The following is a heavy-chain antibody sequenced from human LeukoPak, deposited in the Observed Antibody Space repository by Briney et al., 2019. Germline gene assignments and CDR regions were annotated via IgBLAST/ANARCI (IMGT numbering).Heavy chain of an antibody. CDR3: AIGYCSGGSCYNLNWFDP. J-gene: IGHJ5*02. Sequence: SETLSLTCTVSGVSISSGNYYWSWIRQHPGKGLEWIGYMYYRGSTYYNPSLKSRVTISVDTSKNQFSLKLSSVTAADTAVYYCAIGYCSGGSCYNLNWFDPWGQGTLVTVSS. V-gene: IGHV4-31*03. CDR2: MYYRGST. CDR1: GVSISSGNYY. D-gene: IGHD2-15*01.